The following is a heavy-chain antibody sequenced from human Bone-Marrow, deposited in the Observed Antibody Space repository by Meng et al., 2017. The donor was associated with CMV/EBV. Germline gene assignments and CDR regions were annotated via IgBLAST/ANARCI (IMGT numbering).Heavy chain of an antibody. D-gene: IGHD3/OR15-3a*01. J-gene: IGHJ4*02. CDR1: GGIFSAYA. V-gene: IGHV1-69*05. Sequence: LVKVSCKTSGGIFSAYAIHWVRQVPGQGLEWLGGIIPISGATNYAQKFQDRVTVTTDESTSTVYMELNSLRSEDTAVYYCATPVKYYDSWTGCPPFAYWGPGPLVTFSS. CDR3: ATPVKYYDSWTGCPPFAY. CDR2: IIPISGAT.